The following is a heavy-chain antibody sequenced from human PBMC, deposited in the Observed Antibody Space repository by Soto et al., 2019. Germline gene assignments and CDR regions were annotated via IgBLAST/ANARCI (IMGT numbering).Heavy chain of an antibody. CDR3: ARQLDSRRYYWAI. V-gene: IGHV5-51*01. D-gene: IGHD3-22*01. J-gene: IGHJ3*02. CDR1: GYSFTSYW. Sequence: GESLKISCKGSGYSFTSYWIGWVRQMPGKGLEWMGIIYPGDSDTRYSPSFQGQVTISADKSISTAYLQWSSLKASDTAMYYCARQLDSRRYYWAIWGQGTMVTVSS. CDR2: IYPGDSDT.